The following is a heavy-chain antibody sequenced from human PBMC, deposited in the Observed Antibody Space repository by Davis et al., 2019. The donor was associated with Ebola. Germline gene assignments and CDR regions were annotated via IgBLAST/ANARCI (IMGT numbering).Heavy chain of an antibody. D-gene: IGHD3-16*02. CDR2: ISSSSSYI. J-gene: IGHJ4*02. CDR1: GFTFSSYS. Sequence: GESLKISCAASGFTFSSYSMNWVRQAPGKGLEWVSYISSSSSYIYYADSVKGRFTISRDNAKNSLYLQMNSLRAEDTAVYYCARSDPVWGSYREIKWGQGTLVTVSS. CDR3: ARSDPVWGSYREIK. V-gene: IGHV3-21*05.